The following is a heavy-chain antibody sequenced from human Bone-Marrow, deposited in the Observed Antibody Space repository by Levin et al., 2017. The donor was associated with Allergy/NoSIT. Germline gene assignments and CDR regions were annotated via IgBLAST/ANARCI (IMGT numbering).Heavy chain of an antibody. CDR2: ITTTGTSV. CDR1: GFSFSDFY. V-gene: IGHV3-11*01. CDR3: ARVGYSYGAYGMDV. J-gene: IGHJ6*04. D-gene: IGHD3-22*01. Sequence: GGSLRLSCAASGFSFSDFYMSWVRQAPGKGLEWLSYITTTGTSVYYTDSMKGRLTVSRDNTKRSLSLQLNSLGADDTAIYYCARVGYSYGAYGMDVWGKGTTVTVSA.